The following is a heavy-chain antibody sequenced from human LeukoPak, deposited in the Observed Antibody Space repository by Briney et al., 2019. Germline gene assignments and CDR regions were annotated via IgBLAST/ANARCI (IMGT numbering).Heavy chain of an antibody. Sequence: SETLSLTCTVAGGLISRIEYYWGWIRQSPVKGLEWLGHIYHTGTTLYSPHLNNRLTVSGDSSRNQFSLPLNSVTAADTAVYYCASVSVWELATHPGGSFDYWGRGILVTVSS. D-gene: IGHD1-26*01. CDR3: ASVSVWELATHPGGSFDY. CDR1: GGLISRIEYY. J-gene: IGHJ4*02. V-gene: IGHV4-30-4*01. CDR2: IYHTGTT.